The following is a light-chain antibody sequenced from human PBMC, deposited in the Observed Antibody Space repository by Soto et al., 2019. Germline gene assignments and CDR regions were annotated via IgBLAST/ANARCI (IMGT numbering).Light chain of an antibody. CDR1: QRVINN. CDR2: HAS. J-gene: IGKJ1*01. Sequence: EVVMTQSPATLSVSPGERATLSCRSSQRVINNLAWFQQKPVQAPRLLIYHASTRATGIPARFSGSVSGTEVTLIISSLQSEDFAVYYCQQYNNWWTFGQGTKVEIK. V-gene: IGKV3-15*01. CDR3: QQYNNWWT.